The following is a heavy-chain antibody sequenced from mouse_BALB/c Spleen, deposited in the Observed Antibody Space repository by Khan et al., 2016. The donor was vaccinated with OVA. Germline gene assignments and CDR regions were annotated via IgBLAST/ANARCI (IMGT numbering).Heavy chain of an antibody. J-gene: IGHJ2*01. CDR2: IKYSGST. D-gene: IGHD1-1*01. Sequence: EVQLQESGPGLVKPSQSLSLTCTVTGYSITSDYAWNWIRQFPGNKLAWMGYIKYSGSTSYNPSLKSRISITRDTSKNQFFLQLKSVTTEDTATYYCARSGTISTVVVTDFDYWGQGTTLTVSS. V-gene: IGHV3-2*02. CDR1: GYSITSDYA. CDR3: ARSGTISTVVVTDFDY.